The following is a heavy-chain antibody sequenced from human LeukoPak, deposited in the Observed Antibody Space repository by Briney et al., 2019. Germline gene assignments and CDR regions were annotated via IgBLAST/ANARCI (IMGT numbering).Heavy chain of an antibody. CDR3: AKSLTFGELPHYYYYGMDV. CDR2: ISYDGSNK. J-gene: IGHJ6*02. CDR1: GFTFSSYG. V-gene: IGHV3-30*18. D-gene: IGHD3-10*01. Sequence: GRSLRLSCAASGFTFSSYGMHWVRQAPGKGLEWVAVISYDGSNKYYADSVKGRFTISRDNSKNTLYLQMNSLRAEDTAVYYCAKSLTFGELPHYYYYGMDVWGQGTTVTVSS.